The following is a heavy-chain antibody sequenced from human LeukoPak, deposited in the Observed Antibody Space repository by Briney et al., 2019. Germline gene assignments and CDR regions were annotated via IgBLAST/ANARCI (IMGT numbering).Heavy chain of an antibody. CDR1: GGSFSGYY. CDR3: ARLPSYYGSGNRDY. V-gene: IGHV4-34*01. CDR2: INHSGST. D-gene: IGHD3-10*01. J-gene: IGHJ4*02. Sequence: SETLSLTCAVYGGSFSGYYWSWIRQPPGKGLEWIGEINHSGSTNYNPSLKSRVTISVDTSKNQFSLKLSSVTAADTAVYYCARLPSYYGSGNRDYWGQGTLVTVPS.